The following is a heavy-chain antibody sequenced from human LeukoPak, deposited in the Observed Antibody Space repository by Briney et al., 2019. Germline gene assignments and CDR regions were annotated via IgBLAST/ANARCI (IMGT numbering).Heavy chain of an antibody. CDR1: GFTFSSYG. CDR2: IWYDGSNK. V-gene: IGHV3-30*02. J-gene: IGHJ4*02. D-gene: IGHD2-2*01. CDR3: AKGPLRGTAAAIDY. Sequence: GGSLRLSCAASGFTFSSYGMHGVRQAPGKGLEWVAVIWYDGSNKYYADSVKGRFTISRDISTDTLWLQMDSLRTEDTAVYYCAKGPLRGTAAAIDYWGQGTLVTVSS.